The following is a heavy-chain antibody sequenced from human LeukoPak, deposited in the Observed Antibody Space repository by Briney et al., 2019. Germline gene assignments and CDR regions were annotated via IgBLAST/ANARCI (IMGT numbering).Heavy chain of an antibody. CDR3: ARHLPGYSNTWPGP. D-gene: IGHD4-11*01. CDR2: VDASGRT. Sequence: SETLSLTCTVSGGSISTYYWSWIRQPAGKGLEWIGLVDASGRTNYNPSLQSRVTMSVDTSKNQFSLKMSSVTAADTAVYYCARHLPGYSNTWPGPWGQGNLVTVSS. CDR1: GGSISTYY. J-gene: IGHJ5*02. V-gene: IGHV4-4*07.